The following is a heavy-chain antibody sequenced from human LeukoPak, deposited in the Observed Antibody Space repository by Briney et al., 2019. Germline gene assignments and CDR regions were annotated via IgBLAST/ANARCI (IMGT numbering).Heavy chain of an antibody. Sequence: SETLSLTCTVSGGSISSSSYYWGWIRQPPGKGLEWIGSIYYSGSTYYNPSLKSRVTISIDTSKNQFSLKLSSVTAADTAVYYCARALMRSSGYYYETGFDYWGQGTLVTVSS. CDR2: IYYSGST. J-gene: IGHJ4*02. D-gene: IGHD3-22*01. V-gene: IGHV4-39*07. CDR3: ARALMRSSGYYYETGFDY. CDR1: GGSISSSSYY.